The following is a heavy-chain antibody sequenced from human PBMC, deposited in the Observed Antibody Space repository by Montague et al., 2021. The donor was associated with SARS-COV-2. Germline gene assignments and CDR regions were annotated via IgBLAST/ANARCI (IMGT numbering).Heavy chain of an antibody. CDR1: GDSINNKNW. CDR2: IYQSRTT. J-gene: IGHJ4*02. D-gene: IGHD3-22*01. V-gene: IGHV4-4*01. CDR3: ARGGNYYDSSGHQAFFDF. Sequence: ETLSLTCLVSGDSINNKNWWNWVRQPPGKGLEWLGEIYQSRTTNYNPSLKTRVTISTDKSKNLLSLTLTSVTAADTAFYFCARGGNYYDSSGHQAFFDFWGQGHLVTVSS.